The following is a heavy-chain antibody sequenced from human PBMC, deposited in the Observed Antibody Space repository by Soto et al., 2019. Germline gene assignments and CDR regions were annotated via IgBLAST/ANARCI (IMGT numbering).Heavy chain of an antibody. J-gene: IGHJ4*02. Sequence: EVQLVESGGGLVQPGRSLRLSCAASGFTFDDYAMHWVRQAPGKGLEWVSGISWNSGSIGYADSVKGRFTISRDNAKNSLYLQMNSLRAEDTALYYCAKGAGIDYWGQGTLVTVSS. CDR3: AKGAGIDY. V-gene: IGHV3-9*01. CDR1: GFTFDDYA. CDR2: ISWNSGSI.